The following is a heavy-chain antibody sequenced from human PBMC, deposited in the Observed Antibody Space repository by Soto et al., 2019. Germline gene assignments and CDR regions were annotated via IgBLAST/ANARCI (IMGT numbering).Heavy chain of an antibody. CDR2: INHSGST. Sequence: SSETLSLTCAVYGGSFSGYYWSWIRQPPGKGLEWIGEINHSGSTNYNPSLKSRVTISVDTSKNQFSLKLSSVTAADTAVYYCARLVPYYYDSSGTWEYWGQGTLVTVSS. D-gene: IGHD3-22*01. V-gene: IGHV4-34*01. CDR1: GGSFSGYY. CDR3: ARLVPYYYDSSGTWEY. J-gene: IGHJ4*02.